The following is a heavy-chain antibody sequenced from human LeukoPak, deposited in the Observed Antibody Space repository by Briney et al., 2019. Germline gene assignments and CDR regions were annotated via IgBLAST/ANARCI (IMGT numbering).Heavy chain of an antibody. CDR3: ARDSRGATAPLDYYYMDV. Sequence: ASVKVSCKASGYTFTSYYMHWVRQAPGQGLEWMGIINPSGGSTSYAQKFQGRVTMTRDMSTSTVYMELSSLRSEDTAVYYCARDSRGATAPLDYYYMDVWGKGTTVTVSS. CDR1: GYTFTSYY. J-gene: IGHJ6*03. CDR2: INPSGGST. V-gene: IGHV1-46*01. D-gene: IGHD5-18*01.